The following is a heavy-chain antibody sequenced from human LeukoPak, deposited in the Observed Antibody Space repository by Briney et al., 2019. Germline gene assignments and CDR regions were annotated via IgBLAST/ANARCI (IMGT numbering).Heavy chain of an antibody. Sequence: SVKVSCKASGGTFSSYAMSWVRQAPGQGLEWMGRIIPICGTANYAQKFQGRVTITTDESTSTAYMELSSLRSEDTAVYYCGRGSGYSGYDWTYYFDYWGQGTLVTVSP. D-gene: IGHD5-12*01. V-gene: IGHV1-69*05. CDR2: IIPICGTA. CDR1: GGTFSSYA. CDR3: GRGSGYSGYDWTYYFDY. J-gene: IGHJ4*02.